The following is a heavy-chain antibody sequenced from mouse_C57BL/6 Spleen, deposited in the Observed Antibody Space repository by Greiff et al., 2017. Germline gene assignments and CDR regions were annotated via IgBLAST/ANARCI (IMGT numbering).Heavy chain of an antibody. CDR2: INYDGSST. D-gene: IGHD2-1*01. V-gene: IGHV5-16*01. CDR3: ARESFYYGLDY. CDR1: GFTFSDYY. J-gene: IGHJ2*01. Sequence: EVMLVESEGGLVQPGSSMKLSCTASGFTFSDYYMAWVRQVPEKGLEWVANINYDGSSTYYLDSLKSRFIISRDNAKNILYLQMSSLKSEDTATYYCARESFYYGLDYWGQGTTLTVSS.